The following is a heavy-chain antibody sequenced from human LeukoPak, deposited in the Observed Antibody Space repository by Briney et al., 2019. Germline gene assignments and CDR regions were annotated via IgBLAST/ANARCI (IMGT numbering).Heavy chain of an antibody. Sequence: GGSLRLSCAASGFTFSSYSMNWVRQAPGKGLEWVSSISSSSSYIYYADSVKGRFTISRDNAKNSLYLQMNSLRAEDTAVYYCARDRYSSSWYGEYYFDYWGQGTLVTVSS. CDR2: ISSSSSYI. CDR3: ARDRYSSSWYGEYYFDY. D-gene: IGHD6-13*01. J-gene: IGHJ4*02. CDR1: GFTFSSYS. V-gene: IGHV3-21*04.